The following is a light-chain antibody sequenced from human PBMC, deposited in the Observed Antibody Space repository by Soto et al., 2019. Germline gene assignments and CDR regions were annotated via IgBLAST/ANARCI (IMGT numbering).Light chain of an antibody. CDR2: DAS. V-gene: IGKV1-12*01. J-gene: IGKJ5*01. CDR1: QNINNY. Sequence: DIQMTQSPSSLSASVGNRITITCQASQNINNYLNWYQQKPGRAPKLLIYDASRLQSGVPARFSGSGSGTDFTLSINSLQPEDFATYYCQQAYSFPITFGQGTRLEIK. CDR3: QQAYSFPIT.